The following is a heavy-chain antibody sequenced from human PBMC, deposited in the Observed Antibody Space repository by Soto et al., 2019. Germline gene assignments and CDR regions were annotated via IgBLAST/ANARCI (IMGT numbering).Heavy chain of an antibody. Sequence: PGETLKISCKGSGYSFTSYWISWVRHLSAKGLEWMGRIEPSDSYTNYSRSFQGDVNISADKSISTAYLQWSSLKASDTAMYYCARNSMVATTGSVYYYYGMDVWGQGTTVTVSS. V-gene: IGHV5-10-1*01. J-gene: IGHJ6*02. CDR2: IEPSDSYT. CDR1: GYSFTSYW. D-gene: IGHD5-12*01. CDR3: ARNSMVATTGSVYYYYGMDV.